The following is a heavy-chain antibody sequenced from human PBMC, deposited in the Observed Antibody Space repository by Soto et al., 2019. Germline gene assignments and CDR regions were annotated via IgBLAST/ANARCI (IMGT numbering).Heavy chain of an antibody. CDR3: AKATDDYYDSSGYYSGYFDY. V-gene: IGHV3-30*18. CDR2: ISYDGSNK. Sequence: GGSLRLSCAASGFTFSSYGMHWVRQAPGKGLEWVAVISYDGSNKYYADSVKGRFTISRDNSKNTLYLQMNSLRAEDTAVYYCAKATDDYYDSSGYYSGYFDYWGQGTLVTVSS. D-gene: IGHD3-22*01. CDR1: GFTFSSYG. J-gene: IGHJ4*02.